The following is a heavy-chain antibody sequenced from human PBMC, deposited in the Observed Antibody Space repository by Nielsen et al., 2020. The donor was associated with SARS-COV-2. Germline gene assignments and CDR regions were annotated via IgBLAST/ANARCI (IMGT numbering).Heavy chain of an antibody. Sequence: PGKGLEWVSGISWNSGSIGYADSVKGRFTISRDNAKNSLYLQMNSLRAEDTALYYCAKVYGSGIDDAFDIWGQGTMVTVSS. V-gene: IGHV3-9*01. CDR3: AKVYGSGIDDAFDI. D-gene: IGHD3-10*01. J-gene: IGHJ3*02. CDR2: ISWNSGSI.